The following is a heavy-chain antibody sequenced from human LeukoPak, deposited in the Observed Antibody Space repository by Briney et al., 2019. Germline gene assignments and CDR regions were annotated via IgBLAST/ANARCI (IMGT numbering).Heavy chain of an antibody. CDR2: INPNSGGT. D-gene: IGHD5-12*01. CDR3: ARDGRGYSGYDAPLFDY. V-gene: IGHV1-2*04. J-gene: IGHJ4*02. Sequence: ASVKVSCKASGYTFTGYYMHWVRQAPGQGLEWMGWINPNSGGTNYAQKFQGWVTMTRDTSISTAYMELSRLRSDDTAVYYCARDGRGYSGYDAPLFDYWGQGTLVTVSS. CDR1: GYTFTGYY.